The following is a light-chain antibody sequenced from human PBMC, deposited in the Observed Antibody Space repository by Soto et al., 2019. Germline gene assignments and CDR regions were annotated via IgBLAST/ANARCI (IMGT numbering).Light chain of an antibody. Sequence: QAVVTQPPSVSAAPGQKVTISCSGSSSNIGNNYVSWYQQLPGTAPKLLIYDSNKRPSGIPDRFSGSKSGTSATLGITGLQTGDEADYYCGTWDNSLSAVVFGGGTKLTVL. V-gene: IGLV1-51*01. CDR2: DSN. J-gene: IGLJ2*01. CDR3: GTWDNSLSAVV. CDR1: SSNIGNNY.